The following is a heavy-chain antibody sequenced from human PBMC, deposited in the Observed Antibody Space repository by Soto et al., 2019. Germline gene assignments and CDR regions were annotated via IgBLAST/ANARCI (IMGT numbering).Heavy chain of an antibody. CDR3: ARQGGIAVAGTRGDMVD. D-gene: IGHD6-19*01. CDR2: IYYSGST. Sequence: SETLSLTCTVSGGSISSYYWSWIRQPPGKGLEWIGYIYYSGSTNYNPSLKSRITIPVDTSKNQFSLKLSSVTAADTAVYYCARQGGIAVAGTRGDMVDWGQGTLVTVSS. J-gene: IGHJ4*02. V-gene: IGHV4-59*08. CDR1: GGSISSYY.